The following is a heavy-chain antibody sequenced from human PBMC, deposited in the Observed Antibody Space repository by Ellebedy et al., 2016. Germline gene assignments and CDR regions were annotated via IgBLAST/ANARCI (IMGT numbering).Heavy chain of an antibody. CDR1: GASINSYY. Sequence: SETLSLXCTVSGASINSYYWNWIRQPAGKGLEWLGRIYTSGSTNFNPSFKNRVTMPVDTSKNEFSLKLSSVTAADTAVYYCARGRKVGTTDLDYWGQGTQVTASS. J-gene: IGHJ4*02. CDR2: IYTSGST. D-gene: IGHD1-26*01. V-gene: IGHV4-4*07. CDR3: ARGRKVGTTDLDY.